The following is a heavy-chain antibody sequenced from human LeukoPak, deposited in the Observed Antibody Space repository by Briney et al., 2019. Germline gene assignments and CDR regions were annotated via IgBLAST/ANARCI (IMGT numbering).Heavy chain of an antibody. CDR2: IDKKDKGYATAT. J-gene: IGHJ5*02. CDR3: TRDSGTYNWFDP. V-gene: IGHV3-73*01. D-gene: IGHD1-26*01. CDR1: GFTFSGSA. Sequence: GGSLRLSCAASGFTFSGSAIHWVRHSSGKGLERVGQIDKKDKGYATATAYAASVKGRFTISGDDSINTAYLRMKSLKTEDTALYYCTRDSGTYNWFDPWGQGTLVTVSS.